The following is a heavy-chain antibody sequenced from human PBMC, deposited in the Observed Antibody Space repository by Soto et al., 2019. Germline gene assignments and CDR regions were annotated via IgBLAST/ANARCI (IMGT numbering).Heavy chain of an antibody. J-gene: IGHJ4*02. Sequence: SETLSLTCAVYGGSFSGYYWSWIRQPPGKGLEWIGEINHSGSTNYNPSLKSRVTISVDTSKNQFSLKVNSMTAADTAVYYCARYRREAVAGYTLDNWGQGILVTVSS. D-gene: IGHD6-13*01. V-gene: IGHV4-34*01. CDR1: GGSFSGYY. CDR3: ARYRREAVAGYTLDN. CDR2: INHSGST.